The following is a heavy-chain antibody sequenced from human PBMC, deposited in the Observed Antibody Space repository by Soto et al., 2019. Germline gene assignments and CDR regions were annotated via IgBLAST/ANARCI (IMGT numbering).Heavy chain of an antibody. Sequence: SGTLSLTCTVSGGSISSSSYYWGWIRQPPGKGLEWIGSIYYSGSTYYNPSLKSRVTISVDTSKNQFSLKLSSVTAADTAVYYCARTYYDFWSGQTLGFDPWGQGTLVTV. D-gene: IGHD3-3*01. J-gene: IGHJ5*02. CDR3: ARTYYDFWSGQTLGFDP. V-gene: IGHV4-39*01. CDR2: IYYSGST. CDR1: GGSISSSSYY.